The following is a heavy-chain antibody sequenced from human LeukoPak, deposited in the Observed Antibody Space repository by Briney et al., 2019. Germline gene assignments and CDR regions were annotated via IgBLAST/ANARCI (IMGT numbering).Heavy chain of an antibody. V-gene: IGHV4-34*01. CDR2: INQSGST. Sequence: SETLSLTCAVYGGSFSGNYWSWIRQPPGKGLEWIGEINQSGSTNYNPSPKSRVTISVDTSKNQFSLRLSSVTAADTAVYYCPRASRGYGLEYWGQGTLVTVSS. CDR3: PRASRGYGLEY. D-gene: IGHD4-17*01. CDR1: GGSFSGNY. J-gene: IGHJ4*02.